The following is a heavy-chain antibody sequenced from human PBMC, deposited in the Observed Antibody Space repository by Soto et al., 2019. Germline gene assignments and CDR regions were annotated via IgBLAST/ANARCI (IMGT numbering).Heavy chain of an antibody. V-gene: IGHV1-69*01. Sequence: QVQLVQSGAEVKKPGSSVKVSCKASGGTFSSYAISWVRQAPGQGLEWLGGIIPILGTANYAQKFQGRVKITADESTCTAYMERRSLRSAATAVSYCARIVVVAATHYYYGMDVWSQVTTVTVAS. D-gene: IGHD2-15*01. J-gene: IGHJ6*02. CDR2: IIPILGTA. CDR1: GGTFSSYA. CDR3: ARIVVVAATHYYYGMDV.